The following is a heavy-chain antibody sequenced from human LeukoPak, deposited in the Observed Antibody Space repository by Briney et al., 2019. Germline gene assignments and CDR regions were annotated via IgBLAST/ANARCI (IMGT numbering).Heavy chain of an antibody. CDR1: GYSISSAYY. CDR3: ARDRLDYGDYDWFDP. J-gene: IGHJ5*02. V-gene: IGHV4-38-2*02. CDR2: IYYSGST. Sequence: SETLSLTCSVSGYSISSAYYWGWIRQPPGKGLEWIGSIYYSGSTYYNPSLKSRVTISVDTSKNQFSLKLSSVTAADTAVYYCARDRLDYGDYDWFDPWGQGTLVTVSS. D-gene: IGHD4-17*01.